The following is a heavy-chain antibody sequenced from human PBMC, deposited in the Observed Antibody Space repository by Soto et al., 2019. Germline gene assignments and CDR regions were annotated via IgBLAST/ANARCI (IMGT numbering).Heavy chain of an antibody. CDR2: ISPSGGST. D-gene: IGHD6-19*01. CDR1: GYTFIDYY. CDR3: ARDGVAGTYYFDY. V-gene: IGHV1-46*01. J-gene: IGHJ4*02. Sequence: GASVKVSCKASGYTFIDYYMHWVRQAPGQGLEWMGIISPSGGSTSYSQKFQGRVTMTRDTSTSTVYMELISLRSEDTAVYYCARDGVAGTYYFDYWGQGTLVTVSS.